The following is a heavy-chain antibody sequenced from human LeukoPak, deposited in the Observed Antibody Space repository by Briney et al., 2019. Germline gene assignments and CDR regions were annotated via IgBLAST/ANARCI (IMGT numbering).Heavy chain of an antibody. CDR2: ISGTGGST. CDR3: AKECGRHYDDRAFDI. Sequence: SGGSLRLSCAASGFTFSSYDMIWVRHSPERGLEWVSAISGTGGSTSYADALKGRFTISRDNSENTLYLQMSRLTGEDTAVYYCAKECGRHYDDRAFDIWGQGTMVTVSS. D-gene: IGHD3-22*01. J-gene: IGHJ3*02. V-gene: IGHV3-23*01. CDR1: GFTFSSYD.